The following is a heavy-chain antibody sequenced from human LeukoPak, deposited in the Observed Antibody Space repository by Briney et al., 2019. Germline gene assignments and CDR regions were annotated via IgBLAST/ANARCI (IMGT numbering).Heavy chain of an antibody. D-gene: IGHD1-26*01. CDR2: INHSGST. V-gene: IGHV4-34*01. Sequence: SETLSLTCAVYGGSSSGYYWSWIRQPPGKGLEWIGEINHSGSTNYNPSLKSRVTISVDTSKNQFSLKLSSVTAADTAVYYCARGRGVGAIHTPGSLYYFDYWGQGTLVTVSS. J-gene: IGHJ4*02. CDR3: ARGRGVGAIHTPGSLYYFDY. CDR1: GGSSSGYY.